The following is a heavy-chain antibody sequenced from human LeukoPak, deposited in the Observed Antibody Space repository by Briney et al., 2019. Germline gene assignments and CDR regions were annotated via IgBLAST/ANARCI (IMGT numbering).Heavy chain of an antibody. Sequence: SETLSLTCTVSGGSLSTYYWSWIRQPAGKGLEWIGRIYSSGATNYNPSLKSRVTMSVDTSKNQFSLKLSSVTAADTAVYYCARCSGNGYDYSWLDPWGQRTLVTVSS. CDR3: ARCSGNGYDYSWLDP. CDR2: IYSSGAT. J-gene: IGHJ5*02. D-gene: IGHD5-12*01. CDR1: GGSLSTYY. V-gene: IGHV4-4*07.